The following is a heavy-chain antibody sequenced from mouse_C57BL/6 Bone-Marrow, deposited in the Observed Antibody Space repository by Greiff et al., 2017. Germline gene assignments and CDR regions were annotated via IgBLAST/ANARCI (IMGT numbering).Heavy chain of an antibody. D-gene: IGHD2-4*01. CDR2: IRLKSDNYAT. J-gene: IGHJ4*01. V-gene: IGHV6-3*01. CDR3: TSDYGYAMDY. Sequence: EVQLQESGGGLVQPGGSMKLSCVASGFTFSNYWMNWVRQSPEKGLEWVAQIRLKSDNYATHYAESVKGRFTISRDDSKSSVYLQMNNLRAEDTGIYYCTSDYGYAMDYWGRGTSVTVSS. CDR1: GFTFSNYW.